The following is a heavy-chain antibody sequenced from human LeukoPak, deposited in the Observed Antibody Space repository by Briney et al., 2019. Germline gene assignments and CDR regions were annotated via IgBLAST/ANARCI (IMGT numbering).Heavy chain of an antibody. CDR2: INLNSGAT. CDR3: ARESGYSSSSFDP. V-gene: IGHV1-2*02. Sequence: ASVKVSCKASGFTFSNYYLHWVRQAPGQGLEWLGWINLNSGATNYAQKLQGRVTMTRDTSISTAYMELSRLRSDDTAVYYCARESGYSSSSFDPWGQGTLVTVSS. CDR1: GFTFSNYY. J-gene: IGHJ5*02. D-gene: IGHD6-6*01.